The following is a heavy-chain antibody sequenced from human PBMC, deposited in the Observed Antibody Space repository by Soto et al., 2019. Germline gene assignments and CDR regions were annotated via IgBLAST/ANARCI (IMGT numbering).Heavy chain of an antibody. CDR3: ARVVVPATIDCYGMDV. Sequence: SETLSLTCTVSGGSISSYYWSWIRQPPGKGLEWIGYIYYSGSTNYNPSLKSRVTISVDTSKNQFSLKLSSVTAADTAVYYCARVVVPATIDCYGMDVWGQGTTVTVSS. J-gene: IGHJ6*02. D-gene: IGHD2-2*01. CDR1: GGSISSYY. V-gene: IGHV4-59*01. CDR2: IYYSGST.